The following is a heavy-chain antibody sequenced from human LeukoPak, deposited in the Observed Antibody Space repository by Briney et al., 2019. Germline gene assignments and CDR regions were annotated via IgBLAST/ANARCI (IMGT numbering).Heavy chain of an antibody. Sequence: GGSLRLSCAASGFTFSSSAMSWVRQVPGKGLEWVSGISASGDSTYYADSVRGRFTISRDNSKNTLYLQMTSLRAEDTAVYYCARKVYHRFDYWGQGTLVTVSS. J-gene: IGHJ4*02. CDR2: ISASGDST. CDR3: ARKVYHRFDY. CDR1: GFTFSSSA. V-gene: IGHV3-23*01. D-gene: IGHD2-2*01.